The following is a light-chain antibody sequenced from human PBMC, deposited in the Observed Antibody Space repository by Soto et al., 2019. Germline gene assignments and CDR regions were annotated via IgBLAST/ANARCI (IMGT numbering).Light chain of an antibody. Sequence: QSVLTQPASVSGSPGQSITISCTGTSSDIGAYNYVSWYQQHPDMAPKLIIYDVTYRPSGVSNRFSGSKSGNTTSLTISGLQAEDEADYYCSSYTTTSTLVFGGGTKLTV. CDR2: DVT. CDR1: SSDIGAYNY. J-gene: IGLJ3*02. V-gene: IGLV2-14*01. CDR3: SSYTTTSTLV.